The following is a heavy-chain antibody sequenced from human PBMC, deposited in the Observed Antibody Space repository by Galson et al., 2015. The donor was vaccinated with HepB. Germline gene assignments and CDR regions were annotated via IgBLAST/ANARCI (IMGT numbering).Heavy chain of an antibody. V-gene: IGHV3-30*18. Sequence: SLRLSCAASGFTFSSYGMHWVRQAPGKGLEWVAVISYDGSNKYYADSVKGRFTISRDNSKNTLYLQMNSLRAEDTAVYYCAKDRSWFETGDLYYFDYWGQGTLVTVSS. CDR2: ISYDGSNK. D-gene: IGHD7-27*01. J-gene: IGHJ4*02. CDR1: GFTFSSYG. CDR3: AKDRSWFETGDLYYFDY.